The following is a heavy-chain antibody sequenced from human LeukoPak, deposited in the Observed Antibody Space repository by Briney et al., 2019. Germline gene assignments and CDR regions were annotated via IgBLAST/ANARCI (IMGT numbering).Heavy chain of an antibody. Sequence: GGSLRLSCEASGFTFNAYWMDWVRQAPGKGLEWAATMKEDGSEMYYVDSVKGRFNISRDNAKNLLYLQMNSLRAEDTAVYFCATYHDTTGYFKEAFEMWGQGTFVTVSS. CDR3: ATYHDTTGYFKEAFEM. D-gene: IGHD3-22*01. CDR1: GFTFNAYW. V-gene: IGHV3-7*01. J-gene: IGHJ3*02. CDR2: MKEDGSEM.